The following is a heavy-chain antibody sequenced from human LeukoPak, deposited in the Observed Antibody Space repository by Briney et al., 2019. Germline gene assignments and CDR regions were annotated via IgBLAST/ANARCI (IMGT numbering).Heavy chain of an antibody. CDR1: GFTFSSYA. J-gene: IGHJ4*02. Sequence: GGSLRLSCAASGFTFSSYAMSWVRQAPGKGLEWVSAISGSGGSTYYADSVKGRFTISRDNSKNTLYLQMNSLRAEDTAVYYCAKDSISVVAAALAYWGQGTLVTVSS. D-gene: IGHD2-15*01. V-gene: IGHV3-23*01. CDR2: ISGSGGST. CDR3: AKDSISVVAAALAY.